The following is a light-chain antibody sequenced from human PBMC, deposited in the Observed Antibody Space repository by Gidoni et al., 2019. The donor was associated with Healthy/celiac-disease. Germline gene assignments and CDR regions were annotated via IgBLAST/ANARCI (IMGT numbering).Light chain of an antibody. CDR1: ALPKQY. CDR3: QSADSSGTVV. CDR2: KDS. V-gene: IGLV3-25*03. Sequence: SYQLTQPPSVCVSPGHTARITCSGDALPKQYAYWYQQKPGQAPVLVIYKDSERPSGIPERFSGSSSGTTVTLTTSGVQAEDEADYYCQSADSSGTVVFGGGTKLTVL. J-gene: IGLJ2*01.